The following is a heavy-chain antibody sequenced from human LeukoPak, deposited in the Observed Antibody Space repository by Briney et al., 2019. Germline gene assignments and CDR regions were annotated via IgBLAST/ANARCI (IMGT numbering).Heavy chain of an antibody. CDR2: INPNSGGT. CDR3: ARMRYSSGWYEDYFDY. Sequence: ASVKVSCKASGYTFTGYYMHWVRQAPGQGLEWMGWINPNSGGTNYAQKFQGRVTMTRDTSTSTVYMELSSLRSEDTAVYYCARMRYSSGWYEDYFDYWGQGTLVTVSS. V-gene: IGHV1-2*02. D-gene: IGHD6-19*01. J-gene: IGHJ4*02. CDR1: GYTFTGYY.